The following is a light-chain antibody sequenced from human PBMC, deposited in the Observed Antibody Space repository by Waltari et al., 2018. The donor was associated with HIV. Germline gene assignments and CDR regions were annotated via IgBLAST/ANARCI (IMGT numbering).Light chain of an antibody. CDR3: AAWDDSLSGVV. V-gene: IGLV1-47*01. CDR1: SSNIGSKY. CDR2: RNN. Sequence: QSVLTQPPSASGTPGQRVTISCSGSSSNIGSKYVYWYQQLPGTAPKLLIYRNNQRPSGVPDRFSGSKSGTSASLAISGLRSEDEADYYCAAWDDSLSGVVFGGGTKLTFL. J-gene: IGLJ3*02.